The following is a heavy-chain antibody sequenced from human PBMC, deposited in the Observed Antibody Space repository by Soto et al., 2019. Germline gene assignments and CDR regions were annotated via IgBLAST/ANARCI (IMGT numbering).Heavy chain of an antibody. V-gene: IGHV3-74*01. CDR1: GFTFSRYW. CDR2: ISGDGVHT. J-gene: IGHJ4*02. D-gene: IGHD3-16*01. CDR3: TRLGFVGEGDF. Sequence: GGSLRLSCATSGFTFSRYWIHWVRQAPGEGLVWVSRISGDGVHTDYAESVKGRFTVSRDIAKSTGYLQMNNLRAEDTAIYYCTRLGFVGEGDFWGQGILVTVSS.